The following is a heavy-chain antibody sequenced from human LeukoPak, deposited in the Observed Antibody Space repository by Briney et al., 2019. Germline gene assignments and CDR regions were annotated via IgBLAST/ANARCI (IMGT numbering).Heavy chain of an antibody. Sequence: PGGSLRLSCAASGFTFSNNWMTWVRQAPGKGLEWVASVKKDASEKYYVDSVKGRFTFSKDNSKNTMYLQMNSLRLEDTAVYYCAKGLRNYNDSSGSWGQGTLVTVSS. V-gene: IGHV3-7*01. D-gene: IGHD3-22*01. J-gene: IGHJ4*02. CDR2: VKKDASEK. CDR3: AKGLRNYNDSSGS. CDR1: GFTFSNNW.